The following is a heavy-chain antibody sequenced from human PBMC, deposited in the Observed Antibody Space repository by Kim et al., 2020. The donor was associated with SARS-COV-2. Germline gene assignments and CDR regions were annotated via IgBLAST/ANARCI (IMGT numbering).Heavy chain of an antibody. Sequence: SETLSLTCAVYGGSFSGYYWSWIRPPPGKGLEWIGEINHSGSTNYNPSLKSRVTISVDTSKNQFSLKLSSVTAADTAVYYCARVSRYYYDSSGYRNWFDPWGQGTLVTVSS. D-gene: IGHD3-22*01. CDR3: ARVSRYYYDSSGYRNWFDP. CDR2: INHSGST. V-gene: IGHV4-34*01. CDR1: GGSFSGYY. J-gene: IGHJ5*02.